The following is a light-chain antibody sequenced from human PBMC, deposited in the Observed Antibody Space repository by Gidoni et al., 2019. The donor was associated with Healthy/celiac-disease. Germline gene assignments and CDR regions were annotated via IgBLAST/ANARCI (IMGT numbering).Light chain of an antibody. CDR1: QSISIY. CDR2: AAS. Sequence: DIQMTQSPSSLSASVGESVTITCRARQSISIYLNWYQQKPGKAPQLLIYAASSLQSVVPSSFSGSGSGTDFTLTIRSLQPVAFSTYHCQQSYSPFTFGQGTRLEIK. CDR3: QQSYSPFT. J-gene: IGKJ5*01. V-gene: IGKV1-39*01.